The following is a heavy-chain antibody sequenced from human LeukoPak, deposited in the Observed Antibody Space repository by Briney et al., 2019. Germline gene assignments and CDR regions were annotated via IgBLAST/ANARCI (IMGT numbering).Heavy chain of an antibody. V-gene: IGHV3-20*04. CDR3: ARDSVLIAVAVRGAFDI. J-gene: IGHJ3*02. Sequence: GGSLRLSCAASGFSFDDYGMNWVRQAPGKGLEWVSGINWNGGSTGYADSVKGRFTISRDNAKNSLYLQMNSLRAEDTALYYCARDSVLIAVAVRGAFDIWGQGTMVTVSS. D-gene: IGHD6-19*01. CDR2: INWNGGST. CDR1: GFSFDDYG.